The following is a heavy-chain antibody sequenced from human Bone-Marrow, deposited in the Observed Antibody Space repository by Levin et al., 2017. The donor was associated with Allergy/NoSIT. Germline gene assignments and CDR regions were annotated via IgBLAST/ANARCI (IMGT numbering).Heavy chain of an antibody. J-gene: IGHJ4*02. D-gene: IGHD2-15*01. CDR1: GYTFTSYA. Sequence: GESLKISCKASGYTFTSYAIYWVRQAPGQSLEWMGCINGGHGDTKYSQKFHDRVTMTRDAAASTAYMELSSLTSEDTALYYCARGDFVVVEAGSDLDFWGQGTLVTVSS. CDR3: ARGDFVVVEAGSDLDF. CDR2: INGGHGDT. V-gene: IGHV1-3*01.